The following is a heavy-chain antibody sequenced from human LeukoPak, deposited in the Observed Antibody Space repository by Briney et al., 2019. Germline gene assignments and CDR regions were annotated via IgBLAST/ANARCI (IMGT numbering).Heavy chain of an antibody. CDR2: ISSSGSTI. D-gene: IGHD2-15*01. CDR3: AGSGYCSGGSCYSDY. V-gene: IGHV3-48*03. Sequence: GGSLRLSCAASGFTFSSYEMNWVRQAPGKGLEWVSYISSSGSTIYYADSVKGRFTISGDNAKNSLYLQMNSLRAEDTAVYYCAGSGYCSGGSCYSDYWGQGTLVTVSS. CDR1: GFTFSSYE. J-gene: IGHJ4*02.